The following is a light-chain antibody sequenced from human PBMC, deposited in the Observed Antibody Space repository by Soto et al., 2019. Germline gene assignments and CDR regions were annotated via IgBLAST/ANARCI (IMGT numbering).Light chain of an antibody. Sequence: DIVMTQSPATLSVSPGDRATLSCRASQSVSSNLAWYQQKPGQAPRLLIYGASTRATGIPARFSGSGSGTEFTLTISSLQSEDFAVYYCQQYNNWASISFGQGTRLEI. J-gene: IGKJ5*01. CDR1: QSVSSN. V-gene: IGKV3-15*01. CDR2: GAS. CDR3: QQYNNWASIS.